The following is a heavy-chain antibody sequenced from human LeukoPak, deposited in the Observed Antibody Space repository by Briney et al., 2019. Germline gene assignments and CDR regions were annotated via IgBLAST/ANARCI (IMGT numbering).Heavy chain of an antibody. CDR2: INWNGGST. CDR3: ARAPDGIAAGTFDY. J-gene: IGHJ4*02. Sequence: GGSLRLSCAASGFTVSSNYMSWVRQAPGKGLEWASGINWNGGSTGYADSVKGRFTISRDNAKNSLYLQMNSLRAEDTALYYCARAPDGIAAGTFDYWGQGTLVTVSS. D-gene: IGHD6-13*01. CDR1: GFTVSSNY. V-gene: IGHV3-20*04.